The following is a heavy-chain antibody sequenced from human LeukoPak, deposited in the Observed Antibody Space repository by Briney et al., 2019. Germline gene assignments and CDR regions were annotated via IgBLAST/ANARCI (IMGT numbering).Heavy chain of an antibody. Sequence: TVKVSCKASGGTFSSYAISWVRQAPGQGLEWMGGIIPIFGTANYAQKFQGRVTITTDESTSTAYMELSSLRSEDTAVYYCARGAYYYDSSGYYSPLDYWGQGTLVTVSS. J-gene: IGHJ4*02. CDR1: GGTFSSYA. CDR3: ARGAYYYDSSGYYSPLDY. V-gene: IGHV1-69*05. CDR2: IIPIFGTA. D-gene: IGHD3-22*01.